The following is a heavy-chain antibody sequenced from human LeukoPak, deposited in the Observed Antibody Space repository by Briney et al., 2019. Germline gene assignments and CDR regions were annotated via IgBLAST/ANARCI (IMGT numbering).Heavy chain of an antibody. Sequence: ASVKVSCKASGYTFTGYYMHWVRQAPGQGLEWMGRINPNNGATNYAQKLQGRVTITGDTSISTAYMELSSLRSDDTAVYYCTRESGSYHGNDYWGQGTLVTVSS. D-gene: IGHD1-26*01. CDR3: TRESGSYHGNDY. V-gene: IGHV1-2*06. J-gene: IGHJ4*02. CDR2: INPNNGAT. CDR1: GYTFTGYY.